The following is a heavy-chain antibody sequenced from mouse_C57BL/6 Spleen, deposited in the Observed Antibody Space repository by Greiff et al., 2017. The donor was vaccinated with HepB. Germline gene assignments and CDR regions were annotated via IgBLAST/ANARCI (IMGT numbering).Heavy chain of an antibody. J-gene: IGHJ4*01. CDR2: IYPGSGNT. Sequence: VQLQQSGAELVRPGASVKLSCKASGYTFTDYYINWVKQRPGQGLEWIARIYPGSGNTYYNEKFKGKATLTAEKSSSTAYMQLSSLTSEDSAVYFCARGRLYYSKYGYAMDYWGQGTSVTVSS. CDR3: ARGRLYYSKYGYAMDY. CDR1: GYTFTDYY. V-gene: IGHV1-76*01. D-gene: IGHD2-5*01.